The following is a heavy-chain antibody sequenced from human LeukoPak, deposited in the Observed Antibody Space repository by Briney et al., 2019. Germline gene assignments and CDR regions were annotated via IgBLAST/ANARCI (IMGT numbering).Heavy chain of an antibody. D-gene: IGHD5-18*01. J-gene: IGHJ5*02. V-gene: IGHV3-30*18. Sequence: GRSLRLSCAASGFTFSSYDMHWVRQAPGEGLEWVAVISYDGSNKYYADSVKGRFTISRDNSKNTLYLQMNSLTAEDTAVYYCAKGRYTTDPWGQGTLVTVSS. CDR3: AKGRYTTDP. CDR2: ISYDGSNK. CDR1: GFTFSSYD.